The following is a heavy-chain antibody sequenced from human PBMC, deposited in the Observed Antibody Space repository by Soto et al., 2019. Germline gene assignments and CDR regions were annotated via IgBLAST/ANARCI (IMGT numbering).Heavy chain of an antibody. V-gene: IGHV1-69*12. CDR3: ARDRDSSGYYYRMVFDI. J-gene: IGHJ3*02. CDR1: GGTFSSYA. Sequence: QVQLVQSGAEVKKPGSSVKVSCKASGGTFSSYAISWVRQAPGQGLEWMGGIIPIFGTPNYAQKFQGRVTITADESTSTANRKLSSPRSEDTAVYYCARDRDSSGYYYRMVFDIWGQGTMVTVSS. CDR2: IIPIFGTP. D-gene: IGHD3-22*01.